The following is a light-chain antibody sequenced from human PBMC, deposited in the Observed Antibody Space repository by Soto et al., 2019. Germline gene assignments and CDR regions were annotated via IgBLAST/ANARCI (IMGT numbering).Light chain of an antibody. CDR1: STDVGGYNY. Sequence: QSALTQPASVSGSPGQSVTISCTGTSTDVGGYNYVSWYQQHPGKVPKLMLYDVSKRPSGVPDRFSGSKSGNTASLTISGLQAEDEADYYCCSYAGRDTLYVFGIGTKVTVL. CDR2: DVS. V-gene: IGLV2-11*01. J-gene: IGLJ1*01. CDR3: CSYAGRDTLYV.